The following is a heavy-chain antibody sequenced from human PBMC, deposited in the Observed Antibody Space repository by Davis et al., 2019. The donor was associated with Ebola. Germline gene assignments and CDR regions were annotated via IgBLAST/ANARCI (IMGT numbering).Heavy chain of an antibody. Sequence: PSETLSLTCAVYGGSFSGYYWSWIRQPPGKGLEWIGEINHSGSTNYNPSLKSRVTISVDTSKNQFSLKLSSVTAADTAVYYCASIHPMVRGVISYFDYWGQGTLVTVSS. D-gene: IGHD3-10*01. CDR2: INHSGST. V-gene: IGHV4-34*01. J-gene: IGHJ4*02. CDR1: GGSFSGYY. CDR3: ASIHPMVRGVISYFDY.